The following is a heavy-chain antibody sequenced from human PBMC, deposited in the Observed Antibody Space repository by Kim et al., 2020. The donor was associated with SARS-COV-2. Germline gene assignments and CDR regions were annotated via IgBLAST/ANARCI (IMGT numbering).Heavy chain of an antibody. V-gene: IGHV3-48*04. CDR2: ISFSSSSI. CDR1: GFTFSTYS. J-gene: IGHJ4*02. Sequence: GGSLRLSCAASGFTFSTYSINWVRQAPGKGLEWVSYISFSSSSIYYADSVKGRFTISRDNAKNSVYLQMNSLTAEDMAVYYCARGNTGDYFDYWGQGTLVTVSS. D-gene: IGHD2-2*02. CDR3: ARGNTGDYFDY.